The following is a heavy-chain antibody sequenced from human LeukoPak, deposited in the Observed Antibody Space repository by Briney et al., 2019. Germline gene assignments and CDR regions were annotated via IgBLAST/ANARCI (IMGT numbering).Heavy chain of an antibody. V-gene: IGHV3-9*01. J-gene: IGHJ4*02. CDR1: GFTFDDYG. CDR3: AKSRGYSYVSHFDY. Sequence: GGSLRLSCAASGFTFDDYGMNWVRQAPGKGLEWVSGISWNGGSIAYADSVKGRFTISRDSAKNSLYLQMNSLRAEDTALYYCAKSRGYSYVSHFDYWGQGSLVTVS. CDR2: ISWNGGSI. D-gene: IGHD5-18*01.